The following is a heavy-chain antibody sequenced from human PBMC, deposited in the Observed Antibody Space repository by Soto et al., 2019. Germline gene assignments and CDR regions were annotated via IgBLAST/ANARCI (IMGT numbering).Heavy chain of an antibody. CDR1: GFTFTDYY. J-gene: IGHJ6*02. CDR2: IGSRGTTI. V-gene: IGHV3-11*01. CDR3: ARDAYGVVHPYYYYGMDV. Sequence: GESLKISCAASGFTFTDYYMTWIRQAPGKGLEWISYIGSRGTTIYYADSVKGRFTISRDNAKNSVYLQMNSLRAEDTAVYYCARDAYGVVHPYYYYGMDVWGRGTTVTVSS. D-gene: IGHD3-16*01.